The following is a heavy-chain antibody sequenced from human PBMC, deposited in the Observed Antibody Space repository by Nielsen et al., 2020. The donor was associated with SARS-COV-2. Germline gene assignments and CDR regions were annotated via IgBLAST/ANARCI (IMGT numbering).Heavy chain of an antibody. V-gene: IGHV4-59*01. J-gene: IGHJ4*02. CDR2: IYYSGST. CDR3: AAVAPSSSGYFPDY. CDR1: GGSISSYY. Sequence: SETLSLTCTVSGGSISSYYWSWIRQPPGKGLEWIGYIYYSGSTNYNPSLKSRVTISVDTSKNQFSLKLSSVTAADTAVYYCAAVAPSSSGYFPDYWGQGTLVTVSS. D-gene: IGHD3-22*01.